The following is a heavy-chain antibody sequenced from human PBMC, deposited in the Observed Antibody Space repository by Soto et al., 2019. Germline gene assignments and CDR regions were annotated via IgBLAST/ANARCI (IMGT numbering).Heavy chain of an antibody. D-gene: IGHD3-10*01. Sequence: PSETLSLTCTVSGGSISNYYWSWIRQPPGKGLEWIAYIHYSGSTNYNPSLKSRVTISGDRSKNQFSLKVRSVTAADTAVYYCAISDYGDSGSYLKLFDYWGQGTLVTVSS. J-gene: IGHJ4*02. CDR3: AISDYGDSGSYLKLFDY. V-gene: IGHV4-59*01. CDR2: IHYSGST. CDR1: GGSISNYY.